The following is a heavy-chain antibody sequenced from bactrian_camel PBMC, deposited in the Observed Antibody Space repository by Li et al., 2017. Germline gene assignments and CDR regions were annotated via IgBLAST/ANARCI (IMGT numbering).Heavy chain of an antibody. J-gene: IGHJ6*01. CDR3: AADRGVCSGDYCVPCNGY. CDR2: IDSDGGT. CDR1: GYTYSKYS. Sequence: HVQLVESGGGSVQAGESLRLSCAVSGYTYSKYSMGWFREKEGEGVAAIDSDGGTVYADSVKGRFIISKDNGKNTLYLQMNSLKPEDTAVYYCAADRGVCSGDYCVPCNGYWGQGTQVTV. D-gene: IGHD3*01. V-gene: IGHV3S53*01.